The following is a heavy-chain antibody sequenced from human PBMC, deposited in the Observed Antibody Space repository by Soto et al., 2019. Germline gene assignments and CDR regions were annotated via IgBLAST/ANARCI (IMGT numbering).Heavy chain of an antibody. Sequence: VQLMESGGGLVKPGGSLRISCAASGFTFSTYSMNWVRQAPGKGLEWVSSISSSSSHIFYSDSVKGRFTISRDNARNSLYLQMNSLRAEDTAVYYCARDLGRVRGVAEFDYWGRGTLVTVSS. CDR3: ARDLGRVRGVAEFDY. D-gene: IGHD3-10*01. CDR1: GFTFSTYS. J-gene: IGHJ4*02. CDR2: ISSSSSHI. V-gene: IGHV3-21*01.